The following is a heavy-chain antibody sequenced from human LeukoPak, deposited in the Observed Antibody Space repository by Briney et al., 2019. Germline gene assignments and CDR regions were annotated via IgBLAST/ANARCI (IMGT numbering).Heavy chain of an antibody. CDR3: AREPKQTGFGELSFFYYYGMDV. V-gene: IGHV1-3*01. CDR2: INAGNGNT. CDR1: GYTFTSYA. D-gene: IGHD3-10*01. Sequence: GASVKVSCKASGYTFTSYAMHWVRQAPGQRLEWMGWINAGNGNTKYSQKFQGRVTITRDTSASTAYMELSSLRSDDTAVYYCAREPKQTGFGELSFFYYYGMDVWGQGTTVTVSS. J-gene: IGHJ6*02.